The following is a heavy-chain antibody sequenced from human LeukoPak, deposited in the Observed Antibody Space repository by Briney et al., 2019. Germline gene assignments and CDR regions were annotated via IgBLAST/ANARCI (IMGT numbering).Heavy chain of an antibody. Sequence: SETLSLTCTASGGSISSYYWSWIWQPPGKGLEWIGYIYTSGSTNYNPSLKSRVTISVDTSKNQFSLKLSSVTAADTAVYYCARHNPYYDFWSGPLLFLVDVWGKGTTVTVSS. CDR1: GGSISSYY. CDR3: ARHNPYYDFWSGPLLFLVDV. V-gene: IGHV4-4*09. J-gene: IGHJ6*04. D-gene: IGHD3-3*01. CDR2: IYTSGST.